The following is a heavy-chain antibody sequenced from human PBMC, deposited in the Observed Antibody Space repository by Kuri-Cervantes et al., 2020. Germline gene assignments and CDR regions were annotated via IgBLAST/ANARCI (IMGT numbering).Heavy chain of an antibody. J-gene: IGHJ2*01. CDR2: IYYSGSI. CDR1: GDSISRYY. Sequence: GSLRLSCSVSGDSISRYYWSWIRQPPGKGLEWIGCIYYSGSINYNPSLKSRVTISIDTSKHQFSLKLDSVTAADTAVYYCARERSYGDYVVHWYFDLWGRGTLVTVSS. D-gene: IGHD4-17*01. V-gene: IGHV4-59*01. CDR3: ARERSYGDYVVHWYFDL.